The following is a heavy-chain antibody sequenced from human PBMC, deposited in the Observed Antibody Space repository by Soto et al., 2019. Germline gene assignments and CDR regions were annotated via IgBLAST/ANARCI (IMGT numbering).Heavy chain of an antibody. CDR1: GYTFTNYG. CDR3: AIVRHLVGYFYYHMDV. D-gene: IGHD6-6*01. J-gene: IGHJ6*03. Sequence: QVQLLQSGAEVKKPGASVKVSCKASGYTFTNYGITWVRQAPGQGLEWMGWISAYNGDTHYTQRLQGRVTMTTDTSASTAYMEPRGVRSDDTAVYYCAIVRHLVGYFYYHMDVWGKGTTVTVSS. CDR2: ISAYNGDT. V-gene: IGHV1-18*01.